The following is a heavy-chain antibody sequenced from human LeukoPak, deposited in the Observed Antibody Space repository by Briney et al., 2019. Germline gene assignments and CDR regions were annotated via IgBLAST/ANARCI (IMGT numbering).Heavy chain of an antibody. CDR3: ARAEYYYDSSGYLY. V-gene: IGHV4-59*01. J-gene: IGHJ4*02. D-gene: IGHD3-22*01. Sequence: SETLSLTCTVSGVSISSYYWSWIRQPPGKGLEWIGYIYYSGSTNYNPSLKSRVTISVDTSKNQFSLKLSSVTAADTAVYYCARAEYYYDSSGYLYWGQGTLVTVSS. CDR2: IYYSGST. CDR1: GVSISSYY.